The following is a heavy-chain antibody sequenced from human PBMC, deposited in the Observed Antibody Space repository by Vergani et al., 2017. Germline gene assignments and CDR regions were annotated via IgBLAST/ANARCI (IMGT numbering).Heavy chain of an antibody. Sequence: EVQLVESGGGLVQPGGSLRLSCAASGFTFSNYEMNWVRQAPATGLVCLSYLSSSGSTIYYADSVKGRFTISRDNAKNSLYLQMNSLRAEDTAVYYCARAWGGIDYWGEGALVTVSS. V-gene: IGHV3-48*03. CDR2: LSSSGSTI. D-gene: IGHD7-27*01. CDR3: ARAWGGIDY. J-gene: IGHJ4*02. CDR1: GFTFSNYE.